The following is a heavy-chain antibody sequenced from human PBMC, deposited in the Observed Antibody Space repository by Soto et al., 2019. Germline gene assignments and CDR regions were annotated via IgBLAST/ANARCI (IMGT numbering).Heavy chain of an antibody. Sequence: SVKVFCKASGDTFSSYAISWVRQAPGQGLEWMGGITPIFGTANYAQKFQGRVTITADESTSTAYMELSSLRSEDTAVYYCARDGSGYRSRASPMDVWGQGTTVTVSS. CDR3: ARDGSGYRSRASPMDV. V-gene: IGHV1-69*13. J-gene: IGHJ6*02. CDR2: ITPIFGTA. D-gene: IGHD3-22*01. CDR1: GDTFSSYA.